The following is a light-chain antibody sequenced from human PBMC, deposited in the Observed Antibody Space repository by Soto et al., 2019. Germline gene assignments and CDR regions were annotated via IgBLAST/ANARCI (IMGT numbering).Light chain of an antibody. CDR3: QQYNNWPPT. Sequence: EIVLTQSPGTLSLSPGERTTLSCRASQSVSSSYLAWYQQKAGQAPRLLIYSASTRATGIPARFSGSGSGTEFTLTISSLQSEDFAVYYCQQYNNWPPTLGQGTKVDIK. V-gene: IGKV3-15*01. J-gene: IGKJ1*01. CDR2: SAS. CDR1: QSVSSSY.